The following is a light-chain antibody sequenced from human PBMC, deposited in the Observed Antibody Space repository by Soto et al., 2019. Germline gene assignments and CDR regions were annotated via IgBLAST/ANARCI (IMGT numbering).Light chain of an antibody. J-gene: IGLJ1*01. CDR2: RSD. CDR3: ASWDDSLSGFV. Sequence: QSVLTQPPSASGTPGQRVTISCSGSTSNIGHNYVCWYQQLPGSTPKLLIQRSDQRPSGVPDRFSGSESGTSASLTIGGLRSDDEADYYCASWDDSLSGFVFGTGTKLTVL. CDR1: TSNIGHNY. V-gene: IGLV1-47*01.